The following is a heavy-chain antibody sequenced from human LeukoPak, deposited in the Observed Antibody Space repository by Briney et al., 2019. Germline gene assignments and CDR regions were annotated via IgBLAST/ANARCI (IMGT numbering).Heavy chain of an antibody. Sequence: GGSLRLSCAASGFTFSSYEMNWVRQAPGKGLEWVSYISSSGSTIYYADSVKGRFTISRDNAKNSLYLQMNSLRAEDTAVYYCARDLAVVPAEGGMDVWGQGTTVTVSS. CDR3: ARDLAVVPAEGGMDV. J-gene: IGHJ6*02. CDR1: GFTFSSYE. V-gene: IGHV3-48*03. D-gene: IGHD2-2*01. CDR2: ISSSGSTI.